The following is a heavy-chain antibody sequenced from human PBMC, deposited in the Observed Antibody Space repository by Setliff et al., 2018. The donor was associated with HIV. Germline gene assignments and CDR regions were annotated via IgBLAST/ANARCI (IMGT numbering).Heavy chain of an antibody. CDR1: GGSISTHY. J-gene: IGHJ4*02. CDR2: IYNSGRG. CDR3: AIDVIGGWLRPMPDF. Sequence: SETLSLTCTVSGGSISTHYWSWIRQPPGKGLQWIGYIYNSGRGNYNPSLKSRISMSVDTSKSQVSLNLRSVTAADTAVYYCAIDVIGGWLRPMPDFWGPGTLVTSPQ. V-gene: IGHV4-59*11. D-gene: IGHD5-12*01.